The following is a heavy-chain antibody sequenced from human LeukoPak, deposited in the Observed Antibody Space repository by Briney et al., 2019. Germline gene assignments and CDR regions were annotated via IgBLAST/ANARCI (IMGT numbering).Heavy chain of an antibody. CDR2: IYNRGST. V-gene: IGHV4-4*07. D-gene: IGHD4-17*01. CDR1: GDSISSYY. J-gene: IGHJ4*02. CDR3: ARERFYDYGPFDY. Sequence: SETLSLTCTVSGDSISSYYWSWIRQPAGKGLEWIGRIYNRGSTNYNPSLKSRVTMSADTSQNQFSLRLSSVTAADTAVYYCARERFYDYGPFDYWGQGTLVTVSS.